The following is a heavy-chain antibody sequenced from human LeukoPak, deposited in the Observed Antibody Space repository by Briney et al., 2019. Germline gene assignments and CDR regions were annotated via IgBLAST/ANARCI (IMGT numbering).Heavy chain of an antibody. CDR1: GITFSSFG. J-gene: IGHJ4*02. V-gene: IGHV3-64*04. D-gene: IGHD3-22*01. CDR3: ARDNYDSSGYYFD. CDR2: ISSNGGST. Sequence: PGTSLRLSCAASGITFSSFGMHWVRQAPGKGLEYVSAISSNGGSTYYADSVKGRFTISRDNAKKSLYLQMNSLRAEDTAVYYCARDNYDSSGYYFDWGQGTLVTVSS.